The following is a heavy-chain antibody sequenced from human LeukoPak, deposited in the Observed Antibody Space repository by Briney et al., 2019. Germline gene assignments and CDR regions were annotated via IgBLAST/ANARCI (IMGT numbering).Heavy chain of an antibody. CDR1: GYSFTSYW. Sequence: GESLKISCKDSGYSFTSYWIGWVRQMPGKGLEWMGIIYPGDSDTRYSPSFQGQVTISADKSISTAYLQRSNPKASDTAMYYCARQGTTGTTANWFDPWGQGTLVTVSS. CDR3: ARQGTTGTTANWFDP. V-gene: IGHV5-51*01. CDR2: IYPGDSDT. D-gene: IGHD1-1*01. J-gene: IGHJ5*02.